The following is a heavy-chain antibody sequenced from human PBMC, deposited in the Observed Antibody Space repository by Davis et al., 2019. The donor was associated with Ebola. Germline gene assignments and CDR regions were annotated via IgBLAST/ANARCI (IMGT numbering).Heavy chain of an antibody. D-gene: IGHD3-10*01. CDR2: IKQDGSEK. Sequence: GESLKISCAASGFTFSSYWMSWVRQAPGKGLEWVANIKQDGSEKYYVDSVKGRFTISRDNAKNSLYLQMNSLRAEDTAVYYCAKDELIWFRELYPGFDYWGQGTLVTVSS. CDR1: GFTFSSYW. CDR3: AKDELIWFRELYPGFDY. V-gene: IGHV3-7*03. J-gene: IGHJ4*02.